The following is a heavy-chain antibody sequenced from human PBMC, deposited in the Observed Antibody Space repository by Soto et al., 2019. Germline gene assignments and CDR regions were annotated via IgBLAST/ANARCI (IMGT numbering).Heavy chain of an antibody. Sequence: PSEPLSLPCAVSGGSISSSNWWRWVRQSPGKGLEWIGEIYHSGSTNYNPSLKSRVTMSIDKSNNQFSLQLSSVSAADTAVYYCTRVASLGGFHYWGQGTLVTVSS. D-gene: IGHD1-26*01. J-gene: IGHJ4*02. CDR2: IYHSGST. CDR3: TRVASLGGFHY. V-gene: IGHV4-4*02. CDR1: GGSISSSNW.